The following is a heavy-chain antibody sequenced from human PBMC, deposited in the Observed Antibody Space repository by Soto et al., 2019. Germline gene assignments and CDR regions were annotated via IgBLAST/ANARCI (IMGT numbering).Heavy chain of an antibody. CDR3: ARGLRRVVVVVAVDLYYYYGMDV. D-gene: IGHD2-15*01. CDR1: GGTFSSYA. V-gene: IGHV1-69*13. Sequence: ASVKVSCKASGGTFSSYAISWVRQAPGQGLEWMGGIIPILGTANYAQKFQGRVTITADESTSTAYMELSSLRSEDTAVYYCARGLRRVVVVVAVDLYYYYGMDVWGQGTTVTVSS. CDR2: IIPILGTA. J-gene: IGHJ6*02.